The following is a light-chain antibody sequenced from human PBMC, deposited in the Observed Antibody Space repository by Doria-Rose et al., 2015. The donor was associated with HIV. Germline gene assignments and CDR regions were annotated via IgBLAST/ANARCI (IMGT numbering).Light chain of an antibody. V-gene: IGKV4-1*01. J-gene: IGKJ3*01. Sequence: DIRLTQSPESLGMSLGERATLNCKSNQSPLYTSKNYLAWYQQKPGQPPKLLIYWASTRQSGVPARFSGSGSGTDFTLTISSLEAEDVAVYYCQQYYDTPSFGPGTTVDIK. CDR1: QSPLYTSKNY. CDR2: WAS. CDR3: QQYYDTPS.